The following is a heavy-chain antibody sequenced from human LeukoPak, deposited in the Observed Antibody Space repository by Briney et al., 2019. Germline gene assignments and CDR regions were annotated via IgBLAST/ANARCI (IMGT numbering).Heavy chain of an antibody. V-gene: IGHV4-30-4*08. J-gene: IGHJ5*02. CDR3: ARVETGSGYENNWFDP. CDR1: GGSISSGDYC. CDR2: IYYSGST. D-gene: IGHD5-12*01. Sequence: SETLSLTCTVSGGSISSGDYCWGWIRQPPGKGLEWIGYIYYSGSTYYNPSPKSRVTISVDTSKNQFSLKLSSVTAADTAVYYCARVETGSGYENNWFDPWGQGTLVTVSS.